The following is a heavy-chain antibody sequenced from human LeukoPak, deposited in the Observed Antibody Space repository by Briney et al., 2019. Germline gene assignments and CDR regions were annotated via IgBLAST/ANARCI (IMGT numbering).Heavy chain of an antibody. J-gene: IGHJ3*02. Sequence: HSGGSLRLSCAASGFTVSSNYMSRVRQAPGKGLEWVSVIYSGGSTYYADSVKGRFTISRDNSKNTLYLQMNSLRAEDTAVYYCARGDYGDYRGAFDIWGQGTMVTVSS. CDR2: IYSGGST. CDR1: GFTVSSNY. V-gene: IGHV3-53*01. CDR3: ARGDYGDYRGAFDI. D-gene: IGHD4-17*01.